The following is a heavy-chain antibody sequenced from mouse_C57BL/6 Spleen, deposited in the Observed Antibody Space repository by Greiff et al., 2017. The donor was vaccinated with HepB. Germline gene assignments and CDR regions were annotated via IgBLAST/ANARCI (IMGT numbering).Heavy chain of an antibody. Sequence: DVMLVESGEGLVKPGGSLKLSCAASGFTFSSYAMSWVRQTPEKRLEWVAYISSGGDYIYYADTVKGRFTISRDNARNTLYLQMSSLKSEDTAMYYCTREGLGLHYFDYWGQGTTLTVSS. CDR1: GFTFSSYA. V-gene: IGHV5-9-1*02. CDR3: TREGLGLHYFDY. D-gene: IGHD4-1*01. CDR2: ISSGGDYI. J-gene: IGHJ2*01.